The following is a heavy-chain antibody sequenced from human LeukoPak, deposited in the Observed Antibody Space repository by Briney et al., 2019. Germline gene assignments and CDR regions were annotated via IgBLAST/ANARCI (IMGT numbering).Heavy chain of an antibody. CDR3: ARTHSSGWGRGAFDI. Sequence: SETLSLTCAVSGGSISSSNWWSWVRQPPGKGLEWIGEIYHSGSTNYNPSLKSRVTISVDKSKNQFSLKLSSVTAADTAAYYCARTHSSGWGRGAFDIWGQGTMVTVSS. CDR2: IYHSGST. D-gene: IGHD6-19*01. V-gene: IGHV4-4*02. J-gene: IGHJ3*02. CDR1: GGSISSSNW.